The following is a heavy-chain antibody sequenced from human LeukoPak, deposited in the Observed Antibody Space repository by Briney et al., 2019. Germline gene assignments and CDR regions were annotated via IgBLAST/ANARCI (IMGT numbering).Heavy chain of an antibody. J-gene: IGHJ5*02. V-gene: IGHV1-69*05. D-gene: IGHD3-3*01. CDR3: ARATFLSDFWSGYRESWFDP. Sequence: ASVKVSCKASGGTFSSYAISWVRQAPGQGLEWMGGIIPIFGTANYAQKFQGRVTITTDESTSTAYMELSSLRSEDTAVYYCARATFLSDFWSGYRESWFDPWGQGTLVTVSS. CDR2: IIPIFGTA. CDR1: GGTFSSYA.